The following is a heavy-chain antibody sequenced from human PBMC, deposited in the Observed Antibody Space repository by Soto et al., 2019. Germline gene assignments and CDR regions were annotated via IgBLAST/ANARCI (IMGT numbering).Heavy chain of an antibody. CDR1: GFTFDDYA. D-gene: IGHD3-10*01. J-gene: IGHJ6*03. CDR3: AKSGADSVRGVYYYYMDV. V-gene: IGHV3-9*01. CDR2: ISWNSGSI. Sequence: GGSLRLSCAASGFTFDDYAMHWVRQAPGKGLEWVSGISWNSGSIGYADSVKGRFTISRDNAKNSLYLQMNSLRAEDTALYYCAKSGADSVRGVYYYYMDVWGKGTTVTVSS.